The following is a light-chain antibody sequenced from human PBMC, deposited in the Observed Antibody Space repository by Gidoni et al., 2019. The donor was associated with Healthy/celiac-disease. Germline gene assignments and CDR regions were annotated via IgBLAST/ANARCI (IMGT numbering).Light chain of an antibody. CDR1: QGISSA. V-gene: IGKV1-13*02. J-gene: IGKJ5*01. CDR2: DAS. Sequence: AIQLTQSPSSLSASVGDRVTITCRASQGISSALAWYQQKPGKAPKLLIYDASNLERGVPSRFSGSGSGTDFTLTISSLQPEDSATYYCQQFNSYPQGITFGQGTRLEIK. CDR3: QQFNSYPQGIT.